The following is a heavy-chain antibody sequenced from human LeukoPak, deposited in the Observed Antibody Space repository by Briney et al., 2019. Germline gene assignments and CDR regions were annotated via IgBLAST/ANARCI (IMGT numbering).Heavy chain of an antibody. CDR3: AREVTMVRGVILSIKYFDY. CDR1: GFTFSSYT. CDR2: ITGSNIYI. Sequence: PGGSLRLSCAASGFTFSSYTMNWVRQAPGKGLEWVSSITGSNIYIFYADSVKGRFTISRDNAENSLFLQMNSLRAEDTAVYYCAREVTMVRGVILSIKYFDYWGQGTLVTVSS. D-gene: IGHD3-10*01. J-gene: IGHJ4*02. V-gene: IGHV3-21*01.